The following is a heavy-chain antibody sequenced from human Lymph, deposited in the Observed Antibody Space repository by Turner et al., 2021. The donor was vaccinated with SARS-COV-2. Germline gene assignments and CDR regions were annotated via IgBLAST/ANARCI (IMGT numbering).Heavy chain of an antibody. Sequence: EVQLVESGGGLVQPGGSLRLSCAASGITVSSNYMSWVRQAPGKGLEWVSVVYAGGSTFYADSVKGRFTISRDKSKNTLYLQMNRLRAEDTAVYYCARDFREGAFDICGQGTMVTISS. J-gene: IGHJ3*02. CDR1: GITVSSNY. CDR2: VYAGGST. V-gene: IGHV3-66*01. CDR3: ARDFREGAFDI. D-gene: IGHD3-10*01.